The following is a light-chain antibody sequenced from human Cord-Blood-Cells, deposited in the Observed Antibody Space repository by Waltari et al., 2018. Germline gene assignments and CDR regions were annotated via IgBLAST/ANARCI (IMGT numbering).Light chain of an antibody. CDR1: SSDVGGYTY. J-gene: IGLJ1*01. CDR3: CSYAGSYNNYV. Sequence: QSALTQPRSVSGSPGQSVTIPCTGTSSDVGGYTYVSWYQQHPGKAPKLMIYDVSKRPSGVPDRFSGSKSGNTASLTISGLQAEDEADYYCCSYAGSYNNYVFGTGTKVTVL. V-gene: IGLV2-11*01. CDR2: DVS.